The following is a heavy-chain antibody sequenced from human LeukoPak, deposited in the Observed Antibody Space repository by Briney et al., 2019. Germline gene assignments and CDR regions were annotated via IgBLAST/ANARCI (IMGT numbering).Heavy chain of an antibody. D-gene: IGHD1-1*01. J-gene: IGHJ5*02. CDR1: GGSFSGYY. CDR3: ARGPTSTNWLDP. V-gene: IGHV4-34*01. Sequence: SETLSLTCAVYGGSFSGYYWNWIRQPPGKGLEWIGEINHRGSTSYNPSLKSRVTISVDTSKNQFSLNLISVTAADTAVYYCARGPTSTNWLDPWGRGILVTVSS. CDR2: INHRGST.